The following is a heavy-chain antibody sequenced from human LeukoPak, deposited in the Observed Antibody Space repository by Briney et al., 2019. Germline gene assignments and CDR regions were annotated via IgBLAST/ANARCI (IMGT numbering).Heavy chain of an antibody. CDR1: GYTFTSYG. Sequence: APVKVSCKASGYTFTSYGIIWVRQAPGQGLEWMGWISAYNGNTNYVQNLQGRVTMTTDTSTSTAYMELRSLRSDDTAVYYCARGYLTGVTHFDYWGQGTLVTVSS. D-gene: IGHD3-9*01. V-gene: IGHV1-18*01. CDR2: ISAYNGNT. CDR3: ARGYLTGVTHFDY. J-gene: IGHJ4*02.